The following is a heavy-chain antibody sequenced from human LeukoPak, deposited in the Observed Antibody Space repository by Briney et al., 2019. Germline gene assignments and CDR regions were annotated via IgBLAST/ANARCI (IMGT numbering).Heavy chain of an antibody. CDR3: ASLVLYCSGGSCYGVDY. V-gene: IGHV3-21*01. D-gene: IGHD2-15*01. Sequence: GGSLTLSCAASGFTFSSYSMNWVRQAPGKGLEWVSSISSSSSYIYYADSVKGRFTISRDNAKNSLYLQMNSLRAEDTAVYYCASLVLYCSGGSCYGVDYWGQGTLVTVSS. CDR1: GFTFSSYS. J-gene: IGHJ4*02. CDR2: ISSSSSYI.